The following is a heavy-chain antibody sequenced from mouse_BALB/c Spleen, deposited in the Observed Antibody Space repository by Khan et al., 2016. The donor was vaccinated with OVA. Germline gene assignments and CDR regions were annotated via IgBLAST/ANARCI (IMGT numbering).Heavy chain of an antibody. CDR3: ARGNYYGSTSWFGY. CDR2: IYPGSGNT. Sequence: QVQLQQSGPELVKPGASVKISCKASGYIFTDYYMNWVKQKPGQGLEWIGWIYPGSGNTKYNENFKGKATLTVDTSSSTAYMQLTSLTSEDTAVYFGARGNYYGSTSWFGYWGQGTLVTVST. V-gene: IGHV1-84*02. CDR1: GYIFTDYY. D-gene: IGHD1-1*01. J-gene: IGHJ3*01.